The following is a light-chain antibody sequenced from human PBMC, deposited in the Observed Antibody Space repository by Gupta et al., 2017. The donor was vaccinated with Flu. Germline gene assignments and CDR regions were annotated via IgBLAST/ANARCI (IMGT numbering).Light chain of an antibody. CDR3: QSYDSTLSSWV. J-gene: IGLJ3*02. CDR2: GNN. Sequence: QSVLTQPPSVSGAPGLRVTISCTGSNSNVGAGYDVHWYQQLPGTAPKLLIHGNNNRPSGVPDRFSGSKSGTSASLAITGLQAEDEADYYCQSYDSTLSSWVFGGGTKVTVL. V-gene: IGLV1-40*01. CDR1: NSNVGAGYD.